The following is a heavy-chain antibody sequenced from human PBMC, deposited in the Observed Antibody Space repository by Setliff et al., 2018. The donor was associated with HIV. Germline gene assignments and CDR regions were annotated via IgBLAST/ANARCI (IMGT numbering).Heavy chain of an antibody. CDR1: GFAFRNYI. V-gene: IGHV3-30*01. Sequence: SLRPSCAASGFAFRNYIFHWVRQAPGKGLEWVAIISACGSDKNYADSVKGRFTISRDSYKDTAYLQMNSLRAEDTAVYFCVKDVVEMATIADGYYLDNWGQGTQVTVSS. CDR3: VKDVVEMATIADGYYLDN. CDR2: ISACGSDK. D-gene: IGHD1-26*01. J-gene: IGHJ1*01.